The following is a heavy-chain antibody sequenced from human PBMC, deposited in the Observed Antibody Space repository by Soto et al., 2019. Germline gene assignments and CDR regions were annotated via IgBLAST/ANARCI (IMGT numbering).Heavy chain of an antibody. CDR3: ARDLDYGGHSETFDI. D-gene: IGHD4-17*01. Sequence: PGESLKISCKVSGYNFSNYWIAWVRQMPGRGLEWMGIIYPKNSVTRHSPSFQGQVTISADESVSTAYLHWSSLKASDTAIYYCARDLDYGGHSETFDIWGQGTKVTVSS. V-gene: IGHV5-51*01. J-gene: IGHJ3*02. CDR2: IYPKNSVT. CDR1: GYNFSNYW.